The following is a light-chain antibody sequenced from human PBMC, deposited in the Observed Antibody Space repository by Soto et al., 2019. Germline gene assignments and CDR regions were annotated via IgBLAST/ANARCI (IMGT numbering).Light chain of an antibody. CDR3: SSYTSSLYD. V-gene: IGLV2-14*01. J-gene: IGLJ1*01. CDR2: DVS. CDR1: SSDVGGYNY. Sequence: QSVLTQPASVSGSPGQSITISCTGTSSDVGGYNYVSWYQQHAGKAPKLMIYDVSNRPSGVSNRFSGSKSGNTASLTISGLQAEDEADYYCSSYTSSLYDFGTGTKVTVL.